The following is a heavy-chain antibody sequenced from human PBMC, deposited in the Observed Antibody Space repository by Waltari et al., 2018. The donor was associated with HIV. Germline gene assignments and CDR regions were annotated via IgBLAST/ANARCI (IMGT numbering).Heavy chain of an antibody. J-gene: IGHJ5*02. V-gene: IGHV4-34*01. CDR3: ARTYKRITLFEIIRELSWFDP. CDR2: INNIGTT. D-gene: IGHD1-7*01. CDR1: GGSFDEYY. Sequence: QVQLQQWGAGLLKPSETLSLTCAIYGGSFDEYYWAWIRQTPEKGLEGLVDINNIGTTTYNPSLKSRVTVSIDTSKNQFSLNLRSVTAADTAVYYCARTYKRITLFEIIRELSWFDPWGQGTLVTVSS.